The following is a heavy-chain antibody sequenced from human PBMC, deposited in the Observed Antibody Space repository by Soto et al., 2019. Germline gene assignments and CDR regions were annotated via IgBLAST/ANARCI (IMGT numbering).Heavy chain of an antibody. V-gene: IGHV5-51*01. CDR2: IYPGDSDT. D-gene: IGHD6-13*01. J-gene: IGHJ6*02. Sequence: GESLKSAGKGSGYSFTSYWIGWVGQMPGKGLEWMGIIYPGDSDTRYSPSFQGQVTISADKSISTAYLQWSSLKASDTAMYYCARRSLIAAAGTPLDYYYGMDVWGQGTTVTVSS. CDR1: GYSFTSYW. CDR3: ARRSLIAAAGTPLDYYYGMDV.